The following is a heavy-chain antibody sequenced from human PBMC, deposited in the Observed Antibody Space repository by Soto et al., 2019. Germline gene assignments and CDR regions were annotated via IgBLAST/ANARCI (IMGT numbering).Heavy chain of an antibody. Sequence: PGGSLRLSCAASGFTFSSYAMSWVRQAPGKGLEWVSAISGSGGSTYYADSVKGRFTISRDNSKNTLYLQMNSLRAEDTAVYYCAKDLSSWYPRPYYYYGMDVWGQGTTVTVSS. CDR2: ISGSGGST. CDR1: GFTFSSYA. D-gene: IGHD6-13*01. CDR3: AKDLSSWYPRPYYYYGMDV. V-gene: IGHV3-23*01. J-gene: IGHJ6*02.